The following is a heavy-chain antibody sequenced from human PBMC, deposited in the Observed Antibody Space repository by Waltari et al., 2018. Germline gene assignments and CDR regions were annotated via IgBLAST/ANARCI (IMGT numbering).Heavy chain of an antibody. Sequence: IRQPPGKGLEWIGSIYYSGSTYYNPSLKSRVTISVDTSKNQFSLKLSSVTAADTAVYYCAVGIAAAGTAYFDYWGQGTLVTVSS. J-gene: IGHJ4*02. V-gene: IGHV4-39*07. CDR3: AVGIAAAGTAYFDY. CDR2: IYYSGST. D-gene: IGHD6-13*01.